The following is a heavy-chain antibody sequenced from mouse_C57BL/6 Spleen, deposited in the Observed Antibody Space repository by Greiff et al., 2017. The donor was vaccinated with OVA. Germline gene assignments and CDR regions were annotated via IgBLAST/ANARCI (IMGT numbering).Heavy chain of an antibody. V-gene: IGHV1-15*01. Sequence: QVQLQQSGAELVRPGASVTLSCKASGYTFTDYEMHWVKQTPVHGLEWIGAIDPETGGTAYNQKFKGKAILTADKSSSTAHMELRSLTSEDSAVYYCTRHFYGSSYDYWGQGTTLTVSS. CDR2: IDPETGGT. CDR1: GYTFTDYE. J-gene: IGHJ2*01. CDR3: TRHFYGSSYDY. D-gene: IGHD1-1*01.